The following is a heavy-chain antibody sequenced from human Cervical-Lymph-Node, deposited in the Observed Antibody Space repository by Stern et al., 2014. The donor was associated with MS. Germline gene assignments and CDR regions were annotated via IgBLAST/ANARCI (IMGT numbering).Heavy chain of an antibody. CDR1: GFTFDDYA. CDR3: AKVAYSGSYPEYFQH. Sequence: EVQLVESGGGLVQPGRSLRLSCAASGFTFDDYAMHWVRQAPGKGLEWVSGISWNSGSIGYADSVKGRFTISRDNAKNYLYLQMNSLRAEDTALYYCAKVAYSGSYPEYFQHWGQGTLVTVSS. D-gene: IGHD1-26*01. V-gene: IGHV3-9*01. CDR2: ISWNSGSI. J-gene: IGHJ1*01.